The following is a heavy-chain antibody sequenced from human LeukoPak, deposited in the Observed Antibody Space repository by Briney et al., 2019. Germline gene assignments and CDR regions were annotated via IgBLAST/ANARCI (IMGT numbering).Heavy chain of an antibody. Sequence: SVTVSCKASGGTFSSYAISWVRQAPGQGLEWMGGIIPIFGTANYAQKFQGRVTITADESTSTAYMELSSLRSEDTAVYYCARVYGDYDNWFDPWGQGTLVTVSS. CDR2: IIPIFGTA. CDR3: ARVYGDYDNWFDP. J-gene: IGHJ5*02. CDR1: GGTFSSYA. D-gene: IGHD4-17*01. V-gene: IGHV1-69*13.